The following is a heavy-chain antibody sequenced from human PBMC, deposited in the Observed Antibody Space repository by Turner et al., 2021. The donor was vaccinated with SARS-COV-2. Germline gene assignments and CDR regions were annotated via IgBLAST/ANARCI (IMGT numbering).Heavy chain of an antibody. Sequence: EVQLFESEGGLVQPGESLSLSCAASGFTFSNYDMSWRRQAPGKGPEWVSSINTRGDSTFFADSVKGRFTISSDNSKKTLFLQMTSLRAEDTAVYYCAKDEGVFTGYGNFDYWGQGTLVTVSS. J-gene: IGHJ4*02. CDR1: GFTFSNYD. D-gene: IGHD5-12*01. V-gene: IGHV3-23*01. CDR2: INTRGDST. CDR3: AKDEGVFTGYGNFDY.